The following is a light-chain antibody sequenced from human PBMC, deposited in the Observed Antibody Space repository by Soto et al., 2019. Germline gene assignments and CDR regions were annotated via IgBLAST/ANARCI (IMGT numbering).Light chain of an antibody. CDR3: QQYNSYST. V-gene: IGKV1-5*03. CDR2: KAS. CDR1: QSISSW. J-gene: IGKJ1*01. Sequence: DIQMTQAPSTLSAVVGDRVTIRFRASQSISSWLAWYQQKPGKAPKLLIYKASSLESGVPSRFSGSGSGTEFTLTISSLQPDDFAAYYCQQYNSYSTFGQGTKVDI.